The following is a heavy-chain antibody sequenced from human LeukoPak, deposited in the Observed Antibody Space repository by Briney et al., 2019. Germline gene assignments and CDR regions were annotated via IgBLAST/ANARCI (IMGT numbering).Heavy chain of an antibody. CDR2: FYYSGST. V-gene: IGHV4-31*03. J-gene: IGHJ5*02. CDR3: ARGVRDNWFDP. Sequence: SETLSLTCTVSGGSISSGGYYWSWIRQHPGKGLEWIGYFYYSGSTYYNPSLKSRVTISVDTSKNQFSLKLSSVTAADTAVYYCARGVRDNWFDPWGQGTLVTVSS. CDR1: GGSISSGGYY.